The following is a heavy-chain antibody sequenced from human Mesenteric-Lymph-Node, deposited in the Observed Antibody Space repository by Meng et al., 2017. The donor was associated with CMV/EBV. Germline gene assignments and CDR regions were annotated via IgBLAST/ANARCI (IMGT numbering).Heavy chain of an antibody. CDR2: INSDGSST. Sequence: GGSLRLSCAASGFTFSDYYMSWIRQAPGKGLVWVSRINSDGSSTSYADSVKGRFTISRDNAKNTLYLQMNSLRAEDTAVYYCASFDYWGQGTLVTVSS. CDR1: GFTFSDYY. CDR3: ASFDY. V-gene: IGHV3-74*01. J-gene: IGHJ4*02.